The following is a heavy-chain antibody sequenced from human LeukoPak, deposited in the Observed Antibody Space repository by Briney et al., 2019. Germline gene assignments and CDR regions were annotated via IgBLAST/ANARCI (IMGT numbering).Heavy chain of an antibody. V-gene: IGHV3-7*01. J-gene: IGHJ1*01. CDR2: IKTDASEK. D-gene: IGHD4-11*01. CDR1: GFTFSSYA. Sequence: GGSLRLSCAASGFTFSSYAMSWVRQAPGKGLEWVANIKTDASEKYYADSVKGRFTISRDNAKMSLYLQMNSLRVEDTAVYYCATYSTRNAREFQSWGQGTLVTVSS. CDR3: ATYSTRNAREFQS.